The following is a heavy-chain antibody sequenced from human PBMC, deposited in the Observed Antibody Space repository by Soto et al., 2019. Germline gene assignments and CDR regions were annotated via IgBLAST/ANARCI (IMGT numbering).Heavy chain of an antibody. CDR3: AKGMTREQQLEFDY. D-gene: IGHD6-13*01. CDR1: GFTFSSYA. Sequence: GGSLRLSCAASGFTFSSYAMSWVRQAPGKGLEWVSAISGSGGSTYYADSVKGRFTISRDSSKNTLYLQMNSLRAEDTAVYYCAKGMTREQQLEFDYWGQGTLVTVSS. CDR2: ISGSGGST. V-gene: IGHV3-23*01. J-gene: IGHJ4*02.